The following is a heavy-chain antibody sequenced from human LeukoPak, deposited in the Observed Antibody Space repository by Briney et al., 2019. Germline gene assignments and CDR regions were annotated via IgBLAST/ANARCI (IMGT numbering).Heavy chain of an antibody. J-gene: IGHJ5*02. D-gene: IGHD3-10*01. CDR1: GGSISSYY. V-gene: IGHV4-59*01. CDR2: IYHSGST. Sequence: PSETLSLTCTVSGGSISSYYWSWIRQPPGKGLEWIGYIYHSGSTNYNPSLKSRVTISVDTSKNQFSLKLSSVTAADTAVYYCARARGSGSYYTPWGQGTLVTVSS. CDR3: ARARGSGSYYTP.